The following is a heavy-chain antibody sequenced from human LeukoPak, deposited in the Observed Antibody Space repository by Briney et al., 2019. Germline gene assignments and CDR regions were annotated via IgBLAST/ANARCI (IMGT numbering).Heavy chain of an antibody. CDR3: VGLRGKITTIDY. V-gene: IGHV3-74*03. Sequence: AGGSLRLSCVASEFTFSSYWMHWVRQAPGEGLVWVSVINSDGSTTLYADSVKGRFTISRDNAKNTLYLQMNSLRAEDTAVYYCVGLRGKITTIDYWGQGTVVTVSS. CDR1: EFTFSSYW. D-gene: IGHD4-11*01. CDR2: INSDGSTT. J-gene: IGHJ4*02.